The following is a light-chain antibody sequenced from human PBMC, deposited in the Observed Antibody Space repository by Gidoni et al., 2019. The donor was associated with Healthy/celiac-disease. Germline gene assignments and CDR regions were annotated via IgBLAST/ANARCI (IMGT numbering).Light chain of an antibody. J-gene: IGKJ3*01. CDR1: QSLLHSNGYNY. V-gene: IGKV2-28*01. CDR3: MQALQTPPFT. CDR2: LGS. Sequence: DIVMTQSPLSLXVTPGEPASISCMSSQSLLHSNGYNYLDWYLQKPGQSPQLLIYLGSNRASGVPDRFSGSGSGTDFTLKISRVEAEDVGVYYCMQALQTPPFTFGPGTKVDIK.